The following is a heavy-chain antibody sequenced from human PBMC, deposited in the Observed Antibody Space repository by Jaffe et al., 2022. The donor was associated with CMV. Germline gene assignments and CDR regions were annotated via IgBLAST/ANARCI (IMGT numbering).Heavy chain of an antibody. Sequence: QVQLVQSGAELKKPGASVKVSCKASGYILTMYSMHWVRQAPGQRPEWMGWINAANGNTKYSQKFQGRLTITRDTSASTINVELSGLRSEDTAVYYCAREGSPPGLDAFDIWGQGTMVNVSS. CDR1: GYILTMYS. J-gene: IGHJ3*02. CDR2: INAANGNT. V-gene: IGHV1-3*01. CDR3: AREGSPPGLDAFDI.